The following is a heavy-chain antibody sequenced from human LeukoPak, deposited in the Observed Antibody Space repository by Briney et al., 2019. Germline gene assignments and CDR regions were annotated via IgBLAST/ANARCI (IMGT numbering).Heavy chain of an antibody. CDR3: ARGGFDYGDYGETYWYFDH. Sequence: PSETLSLTCAVYGGSFSGYYWSWIRQPPGKGLEWIGEINHGGSTNYNPSLKSRVTISVDTSKNQFSLKLSSVTAADTAVYYCARGGFDYGDYGETYWYFDHWGRGTLVTVSS. V-gene: IGHV4-34*01. CDR2: INHGGST. D-gene: IGHD4-17*01. J-gene: IGHJ2*01. CDR1: GGSFSGYY.